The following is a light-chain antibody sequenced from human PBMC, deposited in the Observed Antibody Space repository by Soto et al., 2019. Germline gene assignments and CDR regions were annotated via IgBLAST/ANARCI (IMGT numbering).Light chain of an antibody. J-gene: IGLJ1*01. CDR3: CSYAGSSTFYV. Sequence: QSALTPPASGSGSPGQSITISCTGTSSDVGSYNLVSWYQQHPGKAPKLMIYEVSKRPSGVSNRFSGSKSGNTASLTISGLQAEDEADYYCCSYAGSSTFYVFGTGTKVTVL. CDR2: EVS. V-gene: IGLV2-23*02. CDR1: SSDVGSYNL.